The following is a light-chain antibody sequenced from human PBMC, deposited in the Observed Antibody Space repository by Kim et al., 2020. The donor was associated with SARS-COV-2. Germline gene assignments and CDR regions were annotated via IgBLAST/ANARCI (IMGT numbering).Light chain of an antibody. CDR3: SSYTGSSTLV. CDR2: DVS. V-gene: IGLV2-14*03. CDR1: SSDVDGYIY. Sequence: GQSITISCTGTSSDVDGYIYVSWYQQHPGKAPKLMIYDVSNRPSGVSNRFSGSKSGNTASLTISGRQAEDEADYYCSSYTGSSTLVFGGGTQLTVL. J-gene: IGLJ3*02.